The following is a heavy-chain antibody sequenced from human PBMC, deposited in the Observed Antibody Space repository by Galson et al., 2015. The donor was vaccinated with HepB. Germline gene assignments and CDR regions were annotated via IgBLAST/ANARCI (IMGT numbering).Heavy chain of an antibody. J-gene: IGHJ5*02. CDR2: IYSDGTT. CDR3: ARDTRRGHGSGA. V-gene: IGHV3-66*02. D-gene: IGHD6-19*01. CDR1: GFSVSSTY. Sequence: SLRLSCAASGFSVSSTYISWVRQAPGKGLEWVSIIYSDGTTYYADSVKGRFTISRDNSKNTLYLQMNSLGAEDTALYYCARDTRRGHGSGAWGQGAQVTVSS.